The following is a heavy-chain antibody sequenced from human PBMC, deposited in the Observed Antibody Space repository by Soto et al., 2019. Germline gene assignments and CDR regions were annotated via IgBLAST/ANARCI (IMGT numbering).Heavy chain of an antibody. CDR2: IDYSGAT. D-gene: IGHD1-26*01. Sequence: TLSLTCSVSGDSISSAYWSWIRQPPGRGLEWIAYIDYSGATHPNPSLKSRVTMSLDTSKNQFSLKLNSLTASDTAVYFCARHSGSFDFDSWGQGTLVTVSS. CDR3: ARHSGSFDFDS. CDR1: GDSISSAY. V-gene: IGHV4-59*01. J-gene: IGHJ4*02.